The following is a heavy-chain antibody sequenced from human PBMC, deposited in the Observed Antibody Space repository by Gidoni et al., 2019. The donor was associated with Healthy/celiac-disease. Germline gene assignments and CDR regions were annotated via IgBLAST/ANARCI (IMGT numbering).Heavy chain of an antibody. J-gene: IGHJ4*02. CDR2: ISSSSSYI. D-gene: IGHD4-17*01. Sequence: EVQLVESGGGLVKPGGSLRLYCAASGFTFSSYSMNWVRQAPGKGLEWVSSISSSSSYIYYADSVKGRFTISRDNAKNSLYLQMNSLRAEDTAVYYCARGGTYGGNSIDYWGQGTLVTVSS. CDR1: GFTFSSYS. V-gene: IGHV3-21*01. CDR3: ARGGTYGGNSIDY.